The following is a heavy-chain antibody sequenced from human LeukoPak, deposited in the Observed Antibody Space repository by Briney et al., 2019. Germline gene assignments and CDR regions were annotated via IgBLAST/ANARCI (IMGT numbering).Heavy chain of an antibody. CDR1: GDSVSSNSAA. J-gene: IGHJ6*03. V-gene: IGHV6-1*01. Sequence: SQTLSLTCAISGDSVSSNSAAWNWIRQSPSRGLEWLGRTYYRSKWYNDYAVSVKSRITINPDTSKNQFSLQLNSVTPEDTAVYYCARGSGQQALLYYYYYMDVWGKGTTVTVSS. CDR2: TYYRSKWYN. CDR3: ARGSGQQALLYYYYYMDV. D-gene: IGHD6-13*01.